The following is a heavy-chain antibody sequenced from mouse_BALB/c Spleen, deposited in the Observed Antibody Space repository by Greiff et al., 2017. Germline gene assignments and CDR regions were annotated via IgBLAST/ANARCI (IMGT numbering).Heavy chain of an antibody. CDR2: ISRGSSTI. J-gene: IGHJ2*01. CDR1: GFTFSSFG. Sequence: EVPRVESGGGLVQPGGSRKLSCAASGFTFSSFGMHWVRQAPEKGLEWVAYISRGSSTIYYADTVKGRFTISRDNPKNTLVLQMTSLRSEDTAMYYCARSGGLGYYCDYWGQGTTRTVSS. D-gene: IGHD1-1*02. CDR3: ARSGGLGYYCDY. V-gene: IGHV5-17*02.